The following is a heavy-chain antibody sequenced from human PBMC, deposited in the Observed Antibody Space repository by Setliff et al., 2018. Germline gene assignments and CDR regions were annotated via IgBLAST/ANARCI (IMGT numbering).Heavy chain of an antibody. CDR1: GFTFSSFE. CDR3: ARDSLHKLLWVTESSDGVDV. CDR2: ISGSGSTT. D-gene: IGHD3-10*01. J-gene: IGHJ6*02. V-gene: IGHV3-48*03. Sequence: GGSLRLSCAASGFTFSSFEMNWVRQAPGKGLEWVSYISGSGSTTYYADSVKGRFTISRDNAKNSLYLQMNSLRAEDTAVYYCARDSLHKLLWVTESSDGVDVWGQGTTVTVSS.